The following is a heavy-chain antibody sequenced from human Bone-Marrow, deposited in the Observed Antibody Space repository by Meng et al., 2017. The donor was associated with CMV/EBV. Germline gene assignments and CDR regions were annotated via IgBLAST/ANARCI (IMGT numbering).Heavy chain of an antibody. Sequence: LSCAATGFTFSDYYMSWIRQAPGKGLECVSYITTSGSSIYYADSVKGRFTISRDNARNSLYLQMSSLRGEDTAVYYCARVLGWRLYWGQGTLVTVSS. CDR3: ARVLGWRLY. V-gene: IGHV3-11*01. J-gene: IGHJ4*02. D-gene: IGHD2-21*01. CDR1: GFTFSDYY. CDR2: ITTSGSSI.